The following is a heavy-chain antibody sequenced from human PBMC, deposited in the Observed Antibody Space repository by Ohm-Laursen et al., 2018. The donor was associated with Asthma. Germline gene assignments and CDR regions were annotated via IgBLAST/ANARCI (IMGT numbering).Heavy chain of an antibody. J-gene: IGHJ4*02. V-gene: IGHV3-7*02. D-gene: IGHD3-16*02. Sequence: SLRLSCAASGLPFSNFWMSWVRQAPGKGLEWVANIYPDGGEKYYVDSVDGRFTISRDNAKNSLYLQMNSLRAEDTGVYYCARANRRGGVIVFWGQGTLVTVSS. CDR2: IYPDGGEK. CDR3: ARANRRGGVIVF. CDR1: GLPFSNFW.